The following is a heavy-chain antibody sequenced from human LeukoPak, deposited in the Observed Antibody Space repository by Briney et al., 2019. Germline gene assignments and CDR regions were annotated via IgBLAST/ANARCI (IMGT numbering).Heavy chain of an antibody. CDR3: ARGCSPNWYFDL. Sequence: KSSETLSPTCTVSGGSISSYYWSWIRQPPGKGLEWIGYIYYSGSTNYNPSLKSRVTISVDTSKNQFSLKLSSVTAADTAVYYCARGCSPNWYFDLWGRGTLVTVSS. CDR1: GGSISSYY. V-gene: IGHV4-59*12. D-gene: IGHD3-10*02. J-gene: IGHJ2*01. CDR2: IYYSGST.